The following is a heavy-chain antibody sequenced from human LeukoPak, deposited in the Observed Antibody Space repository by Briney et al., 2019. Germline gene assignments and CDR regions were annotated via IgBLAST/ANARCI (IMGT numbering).Heavy chain of an antibody. Sequence: GGSLRLSCAASGFTFSSYGMHWVRQAPGKGLEWVAVIWYDGSNKYYADSVKGRFTISRDNSKNTLYLQMNSLRAEDTAVYYCARDTGAGIVATNLFDYWGQGTLVTVSS. V-gene: IGHV3-33*01. CDR3: ARDTGAGIVATNLFDY. J-gene: IGHJ4*02. D-gene: IGHD5-12*01. CDR1: GFTFSSYG. CDR2: IWYDGSNK.